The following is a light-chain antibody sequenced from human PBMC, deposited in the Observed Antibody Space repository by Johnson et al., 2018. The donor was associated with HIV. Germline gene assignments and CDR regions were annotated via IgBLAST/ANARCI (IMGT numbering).Light chain of an antibody. CDR3: GTWDSSLSANV. J-gene: IGLJ1*01. V-gene: IGLV1-51*02. CDR1: GSNIGSHY. Sequence: QSVLTQPPSVSAAPGQRVTISCSGRGSNIGSHYVSWYQQLPGTAPKLLIFENNKRPSGIPDRFSGSKSGTSATLGITGLQTGDEADYYCGTWDSSLSANVFGTGTKVTVL. CDR2: ENN.